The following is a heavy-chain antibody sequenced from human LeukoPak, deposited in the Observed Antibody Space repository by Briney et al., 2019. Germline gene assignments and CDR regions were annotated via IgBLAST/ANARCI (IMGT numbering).Heavy chain of an antibody. V-gene: IGHV3-48*03. D-gene: IGHD6-19*01. Sequence: GGSLRLSRVAPGFSFKTYEINWVRQAPGKGPEWISYISVGGSDEDYADSVKGRFSISRDNAKNSLFLQMNSLRVEDTAVYYCARDVGFNNGWPAWGQGTLVTVSS. CDR3: ARDVGFNNGWPA. CDR2: ISVGGSDE. CDR1: GFSFKTYE. J-gene: IGHJ5*02.